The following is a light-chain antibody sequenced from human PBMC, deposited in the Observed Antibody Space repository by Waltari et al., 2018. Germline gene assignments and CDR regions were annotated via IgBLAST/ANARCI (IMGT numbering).Light chain of an antibody. J-gene: IGLJ2*01. CDR1: RGDGGRYDY. CDR2: DVK. CDR3: SSYAVTATLL. V-gene: IGLV2-14*03. Sequence: SVLTQTASVYWSPGQSITIYCHGTRGDGGRYDYVSWYQQQPVKSPKLMIYDVKNLPSGFSNRFSGSKSGDTASLTISGLQAEDEADYYCSSYAVTATLLFGGGTTLTVL.